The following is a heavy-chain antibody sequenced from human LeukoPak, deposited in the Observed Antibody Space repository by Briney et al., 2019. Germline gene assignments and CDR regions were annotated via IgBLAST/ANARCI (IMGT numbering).Heavy chain of an antibody. CDR2: IERDGSST. Sequence: GGSLRLSCPASGFTFRSYSMSWVRQAPGKGLVWVSRIERDGSSTRYADPVKGRFFMSRDNAKNTVDLQMNSLRAEDTGVYYCARAAYSSSPDYWGQGALVTVSS. CDR1: GFTFRSYS. CDR3: ARAAYSSSPDY. D-gene: IGHD6-6*01. V-gene: IGHV3-74*01. J-gene: IGHJ4*02.